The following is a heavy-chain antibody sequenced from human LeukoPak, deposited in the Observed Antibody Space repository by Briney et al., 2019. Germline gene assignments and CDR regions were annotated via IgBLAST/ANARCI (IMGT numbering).Heavy chain of an antibody. CDR2: IHGGGRT. V-gene: IGHV3-53*01. CDR3: AKKMSITAASQVDY. J-gene: IGHJ4*02. CDR1: GYTFSSNY. Sequence: PGGSLRLSCAAFGYTFSSNYMSWVRQVPGKGQEWVSIIHGGGRTYYTETVKGRFTISRDNSKNTLFLQVDFLRADGTAIYYCAKKMSITAASQVDYWGQGTLVTVSS. D-gene: IGHD1-20*01.